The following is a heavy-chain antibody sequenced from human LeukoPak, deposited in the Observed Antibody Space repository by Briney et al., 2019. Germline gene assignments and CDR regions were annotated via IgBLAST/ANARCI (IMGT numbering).Heavy chain of an antibody. Sequence: SVKVSCKASGGTFSSYAISWVRQAPGQGLEWMGRIIPILGIANYAQKFQGRVTITADKSTSTAYMELSSLRSEDTAVYYCARVGGGYSYGTANWGQGTLVTVSS. D-gene: IGHD5-18*01. CDR2: IIPILGIA. CDR1: GGTFSSYA. J-gene: IGHJ4*02. V-gene: IGHV1-69*04. CDR3: ARVGGGYSYGTAN.